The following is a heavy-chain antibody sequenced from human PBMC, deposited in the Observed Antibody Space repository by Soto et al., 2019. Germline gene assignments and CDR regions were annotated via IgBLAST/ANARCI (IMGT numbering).Heavy chain of an antibody. CDR2: IYYSGST. Sequence: QVQLQESGPGLVKPSQTLSLTCTVSGGSISNGGYYWSLIRQHPGKGLEWIGYIYYSGSTSYNPSLKSRVTISVDSSKNQFSLNLSSVTAADTAVYYCARRSTVTNHFDYWGQGALVTVSS. J-gene: IGHJ4*02. CDR1: GGSISNGGYY. V-gene: IGHV4-31*03. CDR3: ARRSTVTNHFDY. D-gene: IGHD4-17*01.